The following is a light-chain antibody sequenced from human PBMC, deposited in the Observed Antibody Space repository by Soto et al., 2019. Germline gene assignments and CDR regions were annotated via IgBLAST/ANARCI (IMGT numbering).Light chain of an antibody. J-gene: IGKJ1*01. CDR2: GAS. CDR1: QSVSSSY. Sequence: ENVLTQSPGTLSLSPEEIVTLSCRASQSVSSSYLAWYQQKPGQAPRLLIYGASSRATGIPDRFSGSGSGTDFTLTISRLEPEDLAVYYCQQYGSSPETFGQGTKVDI. V-gene: IGKV3-20*01. CDR3: QQYGSSPET.